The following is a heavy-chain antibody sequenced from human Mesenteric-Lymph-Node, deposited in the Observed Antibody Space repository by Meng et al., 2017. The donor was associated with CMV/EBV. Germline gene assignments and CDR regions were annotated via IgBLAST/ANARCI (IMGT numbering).Heavy chain of an antibody. J-gene: IGHJ3*02. V-gene: IGHV4-39*07. CDR3: ARGRGYQLLFTSDAFDI. CDR1: GGSISSSSYY. D-gene: IGHD2-2*01. CDR2: IYYSGST. Sequence: ESLKISCTVSGGSISSSSYYWGWIRQPPGKGLEWIGSIYYSGSTYYNPSLKSRVTISVDTSKNQFSLKLSSVTAADTAVYYCARGRGYQLLFTSDAFDIWGQGTMVTVSS.